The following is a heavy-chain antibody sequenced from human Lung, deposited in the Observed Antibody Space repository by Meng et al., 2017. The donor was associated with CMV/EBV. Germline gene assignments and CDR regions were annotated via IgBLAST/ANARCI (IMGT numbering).Heavy chain of an antibody. V-gene: IGHV4-59*01. CDR2: IHYSGSS. Sequence: GSLRLSCTVPGASISSYYWSWIRQPPGRGLDWIGNIHYSGSSNYNPSLKGRVTMSVATFEDQFSLRLNSVTAADTAVYYCARDHTNSGSFVGYYALDVWGQGATVTVAS. CDR1: GASISSYY. CDR3: ARDHTNSGSFVGYYALDV. J-gene: IGHJ6*02. D-gene: IGHD1-26*01.